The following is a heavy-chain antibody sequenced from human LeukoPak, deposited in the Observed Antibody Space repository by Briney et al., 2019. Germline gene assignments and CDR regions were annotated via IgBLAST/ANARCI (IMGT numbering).Heavy chain of an antibody. J-gene: IGHJ4*02. V-gene: IGHV4-4*07. CDR2: IYTSGST. CDR1: GGSISSYY. D-gene: IGHD3-22*01. Sequence: SETLSLTCTVSGGSISSYYWSWIRQPAGKGLEWIGRIYTSGSTNYNPSLKSRVTMSVDMSKNQFSLKLSSVTAADTVVYYCARENDYYDSSGYPDYWGQGTLVTVSS. CDR3: ARENDYYDSSGYPDY.